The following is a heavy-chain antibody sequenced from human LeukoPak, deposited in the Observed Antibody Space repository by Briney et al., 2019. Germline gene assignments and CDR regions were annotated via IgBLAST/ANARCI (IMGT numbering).Heavy chain of an antibody. CDR3: ANSASEDYFDY. Sequence: SETLSLTCSVSRYSVSSEFFWGWIRQPPGKGLEWIGSVYHDGNTFNNPSLKSRVTISVDTSKRQFSLKLRSVTAADTAVYYCANSASEDYFDYWGQGTLLTVSS. CDR1: RYSVSSEFF. CDR2: VYHDGNT. D-gene: IGHD6-25*01. J-gene: IGHJ4*02. V-gene: IGHV4-38-2*02.